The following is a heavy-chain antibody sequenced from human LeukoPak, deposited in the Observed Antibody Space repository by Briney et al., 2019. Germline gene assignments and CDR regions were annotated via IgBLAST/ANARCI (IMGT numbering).Heavy chain of an antibody. J-gene: IGHJ4*02. V-gene: IGHV3-21*01. CDR1: GFTFSSYS. CDR2: ISSSSSHI. Sequence: PGGSLRLSCAASGFTFSSYSMNWVRQAPGKGLEWVSSISSSSSHIYYADSVKGRFTISRDNAKNSLYLQMNSLRAEDTAVYYCARDGGSYHPFDYWGQGTLVTVSS. D-gene: IGHD1-26*01. CDR3: ARDGGSYHPFDY.